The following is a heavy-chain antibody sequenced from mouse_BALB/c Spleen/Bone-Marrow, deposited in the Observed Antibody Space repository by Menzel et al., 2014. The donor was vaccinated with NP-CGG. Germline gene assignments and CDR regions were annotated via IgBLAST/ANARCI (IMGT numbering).Heavy chain of an antibody. Sequence: VHLVESGAELVRPGTSVKVSCKASGYAFTNYLIEWVKQRPGQGLEWIGVINPGSGGTNYNEKFKAKATLTADKSSSTAYMQLSSLTSDDSAVYFCARCLTGTSAMDYWGQGTSATVSS. J-gene: IGHJ4*01. CDR2: INPGSGGT. CDR1: GYAFTNYL. V-gene: IGHV1-54*01. CDR3: ARCLTGTSAMDY. D-gene: IGHD4-1*01.